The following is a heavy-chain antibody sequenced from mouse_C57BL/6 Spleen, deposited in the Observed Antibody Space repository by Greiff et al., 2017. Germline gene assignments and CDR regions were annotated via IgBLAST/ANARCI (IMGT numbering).Heavy chain of an antibody. V-gene: IGHV1-50*01. Sequence: VQLQQPGAELVKPGASVKLSCKASGYTFTSYWMQWVKQRPGQGLEWIGEIDPSDSYTNYNQKFKGKATLTVDTSSSTAYMQLSSLTSEDSAVYYCARRGKGYWYFDVWGTGTTVTVSS. CDR2: IDPSDSYT. CDR1: GYTFTSYW. J-gene: IGHJ1*03. CDR3: ARRGKGYWYFDV.